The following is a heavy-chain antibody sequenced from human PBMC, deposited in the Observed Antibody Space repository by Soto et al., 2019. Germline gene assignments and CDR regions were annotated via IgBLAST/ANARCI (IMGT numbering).Heavy chain of an antibody. J-gene: IGHJ5*02. CDR1: GGSISSYY. V-gene: IGHV4-59*12. CDR2: IYYSGST. Sequence: SETLSLTCTVSGGSISSYYWSWIRQPPGKGLEWIGYIYYSGSTYYNPSLKSRVTISIDRSKNQFSLKLSSVTAADTAVYYCATVVPAAMGFDPWGLGTLVTVS. D-gene: IGHD2-2*01. CDR3: ATVVPAAMGFDP.